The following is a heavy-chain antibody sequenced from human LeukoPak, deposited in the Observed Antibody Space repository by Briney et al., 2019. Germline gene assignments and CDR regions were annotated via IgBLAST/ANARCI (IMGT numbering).Heavy chain of an antibody. D-gene: IGHD6-19*01. CDR2: ISSSGSTI. J-gene: IGHJ4*02. CDR1: GFTFSSYG. Sequence: HPGGSLRLSCAASGFTFSSYGMHWVRQAPGKGLEWVSYISSSGSTIYYADSVKGRFTISGDNAKNSLYLQMNSLRAEDTAVYYCARGGPLTSSGWPTFDYWGQGTLVTVSS. V-gene: IGHV3-48*04. CDR3: ARGGPLTSSGWPTFDY.